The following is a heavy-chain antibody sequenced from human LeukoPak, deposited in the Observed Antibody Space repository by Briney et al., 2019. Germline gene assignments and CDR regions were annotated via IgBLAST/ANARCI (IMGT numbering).Heavy chain of an antibody. J-gene: IGHJ3*02. CDR2: IKEDESEK. CDR3: ARDLWAQQEGDGFDI. Sequence: GGSLRLSCAASGFTFSTYWMHWVRQAPGKGLEWVANIKEDESEKYYVGSVKGRFTISRDNAKNSLYLEMNSLTAEDTALYYCARDLWAQQEGDGFDIWGRGTMVTVSS. CDR1: GFTFSTYW. D-gene: IGHD6-13*01. V-gene: IGHV3-7*03.